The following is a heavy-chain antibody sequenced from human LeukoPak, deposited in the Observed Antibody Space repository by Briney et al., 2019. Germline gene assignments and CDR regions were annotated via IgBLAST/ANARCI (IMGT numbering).Heavy chain of an antibody. V-gene: IGHV7-4-1*02. CDR3: ARDPNHYYDSSAYYGDY. CDR1: GYTFTNYA. J-gene: IGHJ4*02. D-gene: IGHD3-22*01. Sequence: ASVKVFCKASGYTFTNYAMNWVRQAPGQGLEWMGWINTNTGNPTYAQGFTGRFVFSLDTSASTAYLQISSLKAEDTAVYYCARDPNHYYDSSAYYGDYWGQGTLVTVSS. CDR2: INTNTGNP.